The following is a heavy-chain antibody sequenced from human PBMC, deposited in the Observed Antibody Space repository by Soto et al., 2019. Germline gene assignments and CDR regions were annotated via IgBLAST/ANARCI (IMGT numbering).Heavy chain of an antibody. J-gene: IGHJ4*02. V-gene: IGHV4-59*01. CDR3: ARGTDPTASDY. CDR1: GGSISSYY. D-gene: IGHD4-17*01. Sequence: TVPGGSISSYYWSWIRQPPGKGLEWIGYIYYSGSTNYNPSLKSRVTISVDTSKNQFSLKLSSVTAADTAVYYCARGTDPTASDYWGQGTLVTVSS. CDR2: IYYSGST.